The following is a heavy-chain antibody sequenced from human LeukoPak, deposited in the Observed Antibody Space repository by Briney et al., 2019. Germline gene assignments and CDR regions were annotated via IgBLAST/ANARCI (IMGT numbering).Heavy chain of an antibody. D-gene: IGHD4-17*01. J-gene: IGHJ4*02. CDR3: ARLRALNGDRLDY. V-gene: IGHV4-59*01. CDR2: IYYSGST. Sequence: SETLSLTCTVSGGSISTYYWGWIRQPPGKGLEWIGYIYYSGSTSYNPSLKSRVTISLHTSKNQFSLKLSSVTAADTAVYYCARLRALNGDRLDYWGQGILVTFSS. CDR1: GGSISTYY.